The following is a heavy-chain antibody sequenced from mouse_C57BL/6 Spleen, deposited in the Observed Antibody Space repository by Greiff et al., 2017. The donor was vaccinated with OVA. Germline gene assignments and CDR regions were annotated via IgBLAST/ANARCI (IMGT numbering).Heavy chain of an antibody. D-gene: IGHD2-4*01. Sequence: EVQLQQSGPELVKPGASVKISCKASGYTFTDYYMNWVKQSHGKSLEWIGDINPNNGGTSYNQKFKGKATLTVDKSSSTAYMELRSLTSEDSAVYYCARSGVSDYDEGFAYWGQGTLVTVSA. CDR3: ARSGVSDYDEGFAY. CDR1: GYTFTDYY. J-gene: IGHJ3*01. V-gene: IGHV1-26*01. CDR2: INPNNGGT.